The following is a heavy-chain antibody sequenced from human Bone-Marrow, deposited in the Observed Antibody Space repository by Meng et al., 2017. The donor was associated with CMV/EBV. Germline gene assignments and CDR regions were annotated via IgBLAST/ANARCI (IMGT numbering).Heavy chain of an antibody. CDR3: ASSITMVRGVMRGMDV. CDR1: GGTFSSYA. J-gene: IGHJ6*01. Sequence: SVKVSCKASGGTFSSYAISWVRQAPGQGLEWMGGIIPIFGTANYAQKFQGRVTITTDESTSTAYMELSSLRSEDTAVYYCASSITMVRGVMRGMDVWGQGTTVTVYS. CDR2: IIPIFGTA. D-gene: IGHD3-10*01. V-gene: IGHV1-69*05.